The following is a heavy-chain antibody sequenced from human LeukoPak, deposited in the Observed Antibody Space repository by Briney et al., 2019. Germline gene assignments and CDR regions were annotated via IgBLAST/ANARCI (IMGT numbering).Heavy chain of an antibody. CDR1: GFTFSNYW. CDR2: IKQDRSEK. J-gene: IGHJ3*02. CDR3: ARGRGVVISAFDI. V-gene: IGHV3-7*01. Sequence: KPGGSLRLSCAASGFTFSNYWMSWVRQAPGKGLEWVANIKQDRSEKYYVDSVKGRFTISRDNSKNTLYLQMNSLRAEDTAVYYCARGRGVVISAFDIWGQGTMVTVSS. D-gene: IGHD3-22*01.